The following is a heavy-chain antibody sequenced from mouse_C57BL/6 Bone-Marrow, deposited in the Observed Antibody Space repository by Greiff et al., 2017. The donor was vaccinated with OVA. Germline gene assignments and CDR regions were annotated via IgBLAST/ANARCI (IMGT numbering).Heavy chain of an antibody. V-gene: IGHV5-9-1*02. CDR2: ISSGGDYI. Sequence: EVQVVESGEGLVKPGGSLKLSCAASGFTFSSYAMSWVRQTPEKRLEWVAYISSGGDYIYYADTVKGRFTISRDNARNTLYLQMSSLKSEDTAMYYCTRECGYCPMDYWGQGTAVTVSS. CDR3: TRECGYCPMDY. CDR1: GFTFSSYA. J-gene: IGHJ4*01. D-gene: IGHD2-3*01.